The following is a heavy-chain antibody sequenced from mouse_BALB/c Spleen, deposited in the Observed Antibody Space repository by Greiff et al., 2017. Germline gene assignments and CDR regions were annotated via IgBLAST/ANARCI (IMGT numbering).Heavy chain of an antibody. CDR2: INPSNGRT. Sequence: QVHVKQPGAELVKPGASVKLSCKASGYTFTSYWMHWVKQRPGQGLEWIGEINPSNGRTNYNEKFKSKATLTVDKSSSTAYMQLSSLTSEDSAVYYCARNGYQYFDVWGAGTTVTVSS. J-gene: IGHJ1*01. V-gene: IGHV1S81*02. D-gene: IGHD1-2*01. CDR1: GYTFTSYW. CDR3: ARNGYQYFDV.